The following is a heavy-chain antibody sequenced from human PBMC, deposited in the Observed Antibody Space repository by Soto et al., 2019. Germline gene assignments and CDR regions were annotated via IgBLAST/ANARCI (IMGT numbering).Heavy chain of an antibody. J-gene: IGHJ4*02. CDR2: IWYDGSNK. CDR1: GFTFSSYG. CDR3: ARDKTTVTSRRPLGFDY. D-gene: IGHD4-17*01. V-gene: IGHV3-33*01. Sequence: GGSLRLSCAASGFTFSSYGMHWVRQAPGKGLEWVAVIWYDGSNKYYADSVKGRFTISRDNSKNTLYLQMNSLRAEDTAVYYCARDKTTVTSRRPLGFDYWGQGTLVTVSS.